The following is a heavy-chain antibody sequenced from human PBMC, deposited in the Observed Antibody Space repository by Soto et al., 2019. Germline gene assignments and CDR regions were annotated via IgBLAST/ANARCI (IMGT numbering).Heavy chain of an antibody. CDR3: AGDNGGKYYYDYGMDV. V-gene: IGHV1-3*01. Sequence: AAVKVSCKASGYTFTSYAMHWVRQAPGQRLEWMGWINAGNGNTKYSQKFQGRVTITRDTSASTAYMELSSLRSEDTAVYYCAGDNGGKYYYDYGMDVWGQGTTVTVSS. CDR1: GYTFTSYA. J-gene: IGHJ6*02. D-gene: IGHD6-25*01. CDR2: INAGNGNT.